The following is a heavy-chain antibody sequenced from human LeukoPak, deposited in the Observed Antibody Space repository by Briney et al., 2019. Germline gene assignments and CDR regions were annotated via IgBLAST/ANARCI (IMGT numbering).Heavy chain of an antibody. Sequence: ASVKVSCKASGYTFTSYDINWVRQATGQGLEWMGWMNPNSGNTGYAQKFQGRVTITRNTSISTAYMELSSLRSEDTAVYYCARGDSSGYYPDYWGQGTLVTVSP. J-gene: IGHJ4*02. CDR2: MNPNSGNT. CDR1: GYTFTSYD. V-gene: IGHV1-8*01. D-gene: IGHD3-22*01. CDR3: ARGDSSGYYPDY.